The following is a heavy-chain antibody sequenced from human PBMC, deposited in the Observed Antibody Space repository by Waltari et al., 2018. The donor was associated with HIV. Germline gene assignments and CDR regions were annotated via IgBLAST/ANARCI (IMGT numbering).Heavy chain of an antibody. Sequence: QVQLVQSGSELKKPGASVKVSCKASGYTFTTYAMNWVRQAPGQGLEWMGWINTNTGIPTYAQGFSVRFVFALDTAVSTADLQISSLESEDTAVYVCAKGIAVSTTYYYTAMDVWGPGTTVAVSS. D-gene: IGHD6-19*01. CDR3: AKGIAVSTTYYYTAMDV. V-gene: IGHV7-4-1*02. CDR2: INTNTGIP. CDR1: GYTFTTYA. J-gene: IGHJ6*02.